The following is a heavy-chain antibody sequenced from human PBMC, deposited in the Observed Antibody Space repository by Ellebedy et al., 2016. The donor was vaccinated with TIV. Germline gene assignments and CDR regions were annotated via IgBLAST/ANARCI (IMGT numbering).Heavy chain of an antibody. D-gene: IGHD2-8*02. CDR3: ARNRCAGNAGNILLHYYYGFDV. J-gene: IGHJ6*02. Sequence: SETLSLXCTVSGSSISSGYYWVWIRQPPGKGMEWIGSIYHSGSTNYIPSLNSRVTISLATSENQFSLKLTSVTAADTAVYYCARNRCAGNAGNILLHYYYGFDVWGQGTTVTVSS. V-gene: IGHV4-38-2*02. CDR1: GSSISSGYY. CDR2: IYHSGST.